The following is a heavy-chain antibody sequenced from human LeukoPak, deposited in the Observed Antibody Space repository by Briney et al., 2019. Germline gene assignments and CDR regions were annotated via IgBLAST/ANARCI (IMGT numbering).Heavy chain of an antibody. CDR1: GFTFSSYW. J-gene: IGHJ4*02. V-gene: IGHV3-7*01. Sequence: GGSLRLSCAASGFTFSSYWMSWVRQAPGKGLEGGANIKQDGSEKYYVDSVKGRFTISRDNAKNSLYLQMNSLRAEDTAVYYCACGDYVSVYWGQGTLVTVSS. CDR2: IKQDGSEK. CDR3: ACGDYVSVY. D-gene: IGHD2-21*02.